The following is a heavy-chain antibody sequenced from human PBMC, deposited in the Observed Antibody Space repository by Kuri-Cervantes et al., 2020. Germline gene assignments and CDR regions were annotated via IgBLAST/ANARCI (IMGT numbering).Heavy chain of an antibody. CDR1: GGSFSGYY. V-gene: IGHV4-34*01. Sequence: SETLSLTCAVYGGSFSGYYWSWIRQPPGKGLEWIGEINHSGSTNYNPSLKSRVTISVDTSKNQFSMSLSSMTAADTAVYYCARAPQDYYNFWSGAPRYFDLWGRGSPVTVSS. CDR2: INHSGST. J-gene: IGHJ2*01. CDR3: ARAPQDYYNFWSGAPRYFDL. D-gene: IGHD3-3*01.